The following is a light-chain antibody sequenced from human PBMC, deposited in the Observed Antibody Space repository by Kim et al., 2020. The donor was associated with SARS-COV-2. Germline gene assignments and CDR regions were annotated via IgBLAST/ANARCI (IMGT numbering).Light chain of an antibody. V-gene: IGLV2-8*01. Sequence: QSVTTAWTGTSSDVGGYNYVSWYQQHPGKAPKLMIYEVSKRPSGVPDRFSGSKSGNTASLTVSGLQAEDEADYYCSSYAGSNNPYVFGTGTKVTVL. J-gene: IGLJ1*01. CDR1: SSDVGGYNY. CDR2: EVS. CDR3: SSYAGSNNPYV.